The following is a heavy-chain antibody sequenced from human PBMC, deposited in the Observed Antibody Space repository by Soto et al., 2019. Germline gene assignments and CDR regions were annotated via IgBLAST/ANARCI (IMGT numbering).Heavy chain of an antibody. CDR2: FDPEDGET. CDR3: ATTDITMIVVPNYGMDV. Sequence: GASVKVSCKVSGYTLTELSMHWVRQAPGKGLEWMGGFDPEDGETIYAQKFQGRVTMTEDTSTDTAYMELSSLRSEDTAVYYCATTDITMIVVPNYGMDVWGQGTTVTVSS. CDR1: GYTLTELS. D-gene: IGHD3-22*01. V-gene: IGHV1-24*01. J-gene: IGHJ6*02.